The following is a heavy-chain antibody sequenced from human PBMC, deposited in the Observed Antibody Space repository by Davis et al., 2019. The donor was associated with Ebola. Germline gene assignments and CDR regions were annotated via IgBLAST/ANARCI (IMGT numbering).Heavy chain of an antibody. Sequence: GESPKTPCAAPGFTFSSYDMYWVRQATGKGLEWVSGVNTAGDTYYVGSVKGRFTISREDAQKSVYLQMDSLRAGDTAVYYCARGYYGMDVWGQGTTVTVSS. J-gene: IGHJ6*02. CDR2: VNTAGDT. CDR3: ARGYYGMDV. V-gene: IGHV3-13*01. CDR1: GFTFSSYD.